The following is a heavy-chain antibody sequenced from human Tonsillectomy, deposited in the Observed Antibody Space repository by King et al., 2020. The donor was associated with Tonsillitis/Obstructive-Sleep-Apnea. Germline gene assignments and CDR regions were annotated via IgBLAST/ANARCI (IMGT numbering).Heavy chain of an antibody. CDR2: IWYDGSNK. D-gene: IGHD4-17*01. Sequence: VQLVESGGGVVQPGRSLRLSCAPSGFTFSDYGMHWVRQAPGKGLEWVAVIWYDGSNKYYADSVKGRFTVSRDNSKNTLYLQMNSLRAEDTAIYYCANSLRDAFDIWGQGTMVTVSS. CDR3: ANSLRDAFDI. V-gene: IGHV3-33*06. J-gene: IGHJ3*02. CDR1: GFTFSDYG.